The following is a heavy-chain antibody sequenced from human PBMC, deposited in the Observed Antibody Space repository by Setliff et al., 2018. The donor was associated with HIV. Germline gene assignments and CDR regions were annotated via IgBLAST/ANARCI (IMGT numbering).Heavy chain of an antibody. CDR3: ARDLSYDYDRSSDTFDY. D-gene: IGHD3-22*01. V-gene: IGHV3-20*04. CDR2: INWHGGSP. CDR1: GFTFHDYG. Sequence: GGSLRLSCAASGFTFHDYGMSWVRQAPGAGLEWISGINWHGGSPGYADSVRGRFIISRDNAKNSLYLQMNSLRAEDTALYYCARDLSYDYDRSSDTFDYWGQGTVVTVSS. J-gene: IGHJ4*03.